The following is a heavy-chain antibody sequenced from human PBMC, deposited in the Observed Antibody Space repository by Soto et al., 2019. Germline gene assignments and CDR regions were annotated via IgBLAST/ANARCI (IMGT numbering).Heavy chain of an antibody. J-gene: IGHJ5*02. V-gene: IGHV1-18*01. CDR1: GNTFTNFG. D-gene: IGHD2-2*01. Sequence: ASVNVSCKASGNTFTNFGVTWVRHAPGQGLEWMGWISAYTDDPNYAQKFQGRVTMTIDTSTSTAYLDLRSLTSDDTAVYYCARVIPGAEAWFDPWGQGTLVTVSS. CDR2: ISAYTDDP. CDR3: ARVIPGAEAWFDP.